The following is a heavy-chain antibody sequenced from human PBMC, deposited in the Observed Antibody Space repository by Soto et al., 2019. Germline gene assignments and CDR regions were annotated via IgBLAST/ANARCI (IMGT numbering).Heavy chain of an antibody. CDR1: GFIFSNAW. V-gene: IGHV3-15*07. Sequence: EVQLVESGGGLVKPGGSLRLSCAASGFIFSNAWMNWVRQAPGKGLEWVGRIKSKTDSGTTDYAAPVKGRFTISRDDSKNTLCLQMNSLKTEDTAVYYCTTEGDGYNAYYFDYWGQGTLVTVSS. CDR3: TTEGDGYNAYYFDY. J-gene: IGHJ4*02. D-gene: IGHD5-12*01. CDR2: IKSKTDSGTT.